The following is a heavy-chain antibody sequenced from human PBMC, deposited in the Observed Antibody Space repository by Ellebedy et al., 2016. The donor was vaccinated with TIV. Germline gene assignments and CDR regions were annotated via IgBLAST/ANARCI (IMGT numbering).Heavy chain of an antibody. CDR3: ARVTRDVLYNIGGAFDI. V-gene: IGHV3-53*05. J-gene: IGHJ3*02. CDR2: LYRGGDT. D-gene: IGHD5-24*01. CDR1: GFSVADSN. Sequence: GESLKISCAASGFSVADSNMTWVRKAPGKGLEWVSTLYRGGDTYYADSVKDRFTISRDNSKSTLYLQMRSLRTEDTAVYYCARVTRDVLYNIGGAFDIWGHGTMVTVS.